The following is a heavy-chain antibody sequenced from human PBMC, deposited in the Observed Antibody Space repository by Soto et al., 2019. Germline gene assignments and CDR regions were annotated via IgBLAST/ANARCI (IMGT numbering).Heavy chain of an antibody. D-gene: IGHD2-2*01. CDR2: INAGNGNT. J-gene: IGHJ4*02. CDR1: GYTFTSYA. Sequence: ASVKVSCKASGYTFTSYAMHWVRQAPGQRLEWMGWINAGNGNTKYSQKFQGRVTITRDTSASTAYMELNSLRAEDTAVYYCARDYLVVPHRVIDYWGQGTLVNVS. V-gene: IGHV1-3*01. CDR3: ARDYLVVPHRVIDY.